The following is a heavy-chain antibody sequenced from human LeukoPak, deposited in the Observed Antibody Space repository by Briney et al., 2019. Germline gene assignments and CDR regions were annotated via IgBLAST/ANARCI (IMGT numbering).Heavy chain of an antibody. Sequence: GGSLRLSCAASVFTFSSYAMRWGRQAPGKGREWVSAVCGSGGSKYYADSVKGRFTISRDNSKNTLYLQMNSLRAEDTAVYYCAKDRCSSTSCYFWFDPWGQGTLVTVSS. J-gene: IGHJ5*02. D-gene: IGHD2-2*01. CDR3: AKDRCSSTSCYFWFDP. CDR1: VFTFSSYA. CDR2: VCGSGGSK. V-gene: IGHV3-23*01.